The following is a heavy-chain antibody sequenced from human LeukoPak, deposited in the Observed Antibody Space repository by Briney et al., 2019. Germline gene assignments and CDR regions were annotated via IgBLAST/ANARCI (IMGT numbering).Heavy chain of an antibody. CDR2: IYYSGST. CDR1: GGSISSYY. CDR3: ARVNPLVPPDYYYYYMDV. D-gene: IGHD6-13*01. V-gene: IGHV4-59*01. J-gene: IGHJ6*03. Sequence: SETLSLTCTVSGGSISSYYWSWIRQPPGKGLEWIGYIYYSGSTNYNPSLKSRVTISVDTSKNQFSLKLSSVTAADTAVYYCARVNPLVPPDYYYYYMDVWGKGTTVTVSS.